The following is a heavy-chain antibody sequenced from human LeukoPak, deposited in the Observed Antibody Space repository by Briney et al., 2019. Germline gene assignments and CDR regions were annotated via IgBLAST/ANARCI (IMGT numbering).Heavy chain of an antibody. CDR2: ISSSGSTI. V-gene: IGHV3-48*03. CDR1: GFTFSSYE. Sequence: GGSLRLSCAASGFTFSSYEMNWVRQAPGKGLEWVSYISSSGSTIYYADSVKGRFTISRDNAKNSLYLQMNSLRAEDTAVYYYAIDRVYYYGSGSPHWFDPWGQGTLVTVSS. CDR3: AIDRVYYYGSGSPHWFDP. D-gene: IGHD3-10*01. J-gene: IGHJ5*02.